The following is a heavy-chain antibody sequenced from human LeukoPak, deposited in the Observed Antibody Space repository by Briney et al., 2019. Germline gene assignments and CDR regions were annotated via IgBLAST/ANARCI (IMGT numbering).Heavy chain of an antibody. CDR3: ARDLAGGSRTLSDY. D-gene: IGHD3-10*01. J-gene: IGHJ4*02. CDR2: INPNSGGT. V-gene: IGHV1-2*02. CDR1: GGTFSSYA. Sequence: ASVKVSCKASGGTFSSYAISWVRQAPGQGLEWMGWINPNSGGTNYAQKFQGRVTMTRDTSISTAYMEVSRLRSDDTAMYYCARDLAGGSRTLSDYWGQGTLVTVSS.